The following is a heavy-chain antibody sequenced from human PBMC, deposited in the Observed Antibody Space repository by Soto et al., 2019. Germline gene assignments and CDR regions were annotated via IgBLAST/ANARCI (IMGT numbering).Heavy chain of an antibody. CDR2: INPNSGGT. D-gene: IGHD6-19*01. CDR1: GYTFTGYY. V-gene: IGHV1-2*02. J-gene: IGHJ6*04. Sequence: QVQLVQSGAEVKKPGASVKVSCKASGYTFTGYYMHWVRQAPGQGLEWMGWINPNSGGTNYAQKFQGRVIMTGDTSISTAYMELSSLSSDDTAVYYCARSGQWRGYYYYGMDVWGKGTTVTVSS. CDR3: ARSGQWRGYYYYGMDV.